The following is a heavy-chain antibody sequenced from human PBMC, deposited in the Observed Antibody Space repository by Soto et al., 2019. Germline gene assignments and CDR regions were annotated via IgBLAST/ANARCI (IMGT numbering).Heavy chain of an antibody. J-gene: IGHJ6*02. Sequence: SVKVSCKASGGTFSSYAISWVRQAPGQGPEWMGGIIPIFGTANYAQKFQGRVTITADKSTSTAYMELSSLRSEDTAVYYCARGYHYDFWSGYLSYYGMDVWGQGTTVTVSS. CDR2: IIPIFGTA. CDR3: ARGYHYDFWSGYLSYYGMDV. V-gene: IGHV1-69*06. D-gene: IGHD3-3*01. CDR1: GGTFSSYA.